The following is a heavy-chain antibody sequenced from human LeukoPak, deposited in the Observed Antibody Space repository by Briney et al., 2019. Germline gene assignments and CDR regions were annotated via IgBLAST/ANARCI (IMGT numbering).Heavy chain of an antibody. D-gene: IGHD2-15*01. J-gene: IGHJ5*02. CDR3: ARPLSLGYCSGGSCYGRGAWFDR. CDR1: GGSFSGYY. CDR2: IYYSGST. Sequence: PSETLSLTCAVYGGSFSGYYWSWIRQPPGKGLEWIGYIYYSGSTYYNPSLKSRVTISVDTSKNQFSLKLRSVTAADTAVYYCARPLSLGYCSGGSCYGRGAWFDRWGQGTLVTVSS. V-gene: IGHV4-34*01.